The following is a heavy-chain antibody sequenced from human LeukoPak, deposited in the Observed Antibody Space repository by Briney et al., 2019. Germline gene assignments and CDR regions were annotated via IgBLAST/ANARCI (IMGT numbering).Heavy chain of an antibody. D-gene: IGHD1-26*01. J-gene: IGHJ4*02. Sequence: GESLKISCKGSGYSFNSYWIGWVRQMPGKGLKWMGIIYPGDSDARYSPSFQGQVTISADKSISTAYLQWSSLKASDTAMYYCARRRDLYSGSYYPFDYWGQGTLVAVSS. CDR1: GYSFNSYW. CDR2: IYPGDSDA. CDR3: ARRRDLYSGSYYPFDY. V-gene: IGHV5-51*01.